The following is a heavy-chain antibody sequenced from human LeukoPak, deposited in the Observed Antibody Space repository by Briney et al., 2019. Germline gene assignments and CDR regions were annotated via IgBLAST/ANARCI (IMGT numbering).Heavy chain of an antibody. CDR3: ARSGYCSGGSCYDFYYYYGMDV. V-gene: IGHV1-2*04. J-gene: IGHJ6*02. CDR2: INPNSGGT. CDR1: GYTFTGYY. Sequence: ASVKVSCKASGYTFTGYYMHWVRQAPGQGLEWMGWINPNSGGTNYAQKFQGWVTMTRDTSISTAYMELSRLRSDDTAVYYCARSGYCSGGSCYDFYYYYGMDVWGQGTTVTVSS. D-gene: IGHD2-15*01.